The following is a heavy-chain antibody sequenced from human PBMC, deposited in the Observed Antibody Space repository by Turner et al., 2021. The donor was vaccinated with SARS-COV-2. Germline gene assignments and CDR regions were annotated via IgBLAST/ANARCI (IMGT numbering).Heavy chain of an antibody. D-gene: IGHD3-22*01. V-gene: IGHV3-66*01. Sequence: VQLVESGGGLVQPGGSLRLSCAASGFTVSSNYMIWVRQAQGKGLEWVSINYSGGRTYNADSVKGRIHISRDNSKNTLYHKMNSLRAEDTAVYYCASEQDSSGFVGMDVWGQGTTVTVSS. CDR3: ASEQDSSGFVGMDV. J-gene: IGHJ6*02. CDR2: NYSGGRT. CDR1: GFTVSSNY.